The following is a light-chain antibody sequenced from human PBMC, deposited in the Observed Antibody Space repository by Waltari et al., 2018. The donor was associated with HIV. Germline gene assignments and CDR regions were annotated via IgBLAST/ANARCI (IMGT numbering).Light chain of an antibody. Sequence: QAVLTQPASLSASPGASASLTCTLRSGINVGTYRISWYQQKPGSPPQYPLRYKSDSGTQQGSGVPSRFSGSKDASANAGILLISGLQSEDEADYYCMIWHSSAWVFGGGTKLTVL. CDR3: MIWHSSAWV. CDR1: SGINVGTYR. V-gene: IGLV5-45*01. J-gene: IGLJ3*02. CDR2: YKSDSGT.